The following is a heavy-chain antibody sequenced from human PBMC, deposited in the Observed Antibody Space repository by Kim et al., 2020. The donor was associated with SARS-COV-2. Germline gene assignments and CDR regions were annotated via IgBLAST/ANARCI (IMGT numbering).Heavy chain of an antibody. CDR2: IYDTGTT. D-gene: IGHD1-26*01. Sequence: GGSLRLSCAASGFTVSSNHVNWVRQAPGKGLEWASVIYDTGTTSYADSVKGRFTISRDNSKNTLYLQMNSLRAEDTAVYYCARDRAPVGGTSSDAFDIWGQGTMVTVSS. V-gene: IGHV3-66*01. CDR1: GFTVSSNH. J-gene: IGHJ3*02. CDR3: ARDRAPVGGTSSDAFDI.